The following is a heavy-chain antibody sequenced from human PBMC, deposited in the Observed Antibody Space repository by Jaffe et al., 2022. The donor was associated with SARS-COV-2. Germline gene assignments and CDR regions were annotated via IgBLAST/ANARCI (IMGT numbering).Heavy chain of an antibody. CDR2: IYYSGST. Sequence: QVQLQESGPGLVKPSQTLSLTCTVSGGSISSGNFYWSWIRQHPGKGLEWIGYIYYSGSTYYNPSLKSRVTISLDMSNNRFSLELSSVTAADTAVYYCAREITQRISTYADWFDPWGPGTRVTVSS. CDR3: AREITQRISTYADWFDP. CDR1: GGSISSGNFY. D-gene: IGHD3-10*01. V-gene: IGHV4-31*03. J-gene: IGHJ5*02.